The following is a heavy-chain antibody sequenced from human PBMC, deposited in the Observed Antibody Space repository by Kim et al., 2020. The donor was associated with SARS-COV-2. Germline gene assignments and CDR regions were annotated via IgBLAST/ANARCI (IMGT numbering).Heavy chain of an antibody. V-gene: IGHV1-69*04. CDR3: ARDRDYGDSLYFDY. Sequence: AQKYQGRVTMTADKSTSTAYMGVSSLRSEDTAVYYCARDRDYGDSLYFDYWGQGTLVTVSS. J-gene: IGHJ4*02. D-gene: IGHD4-17*01.